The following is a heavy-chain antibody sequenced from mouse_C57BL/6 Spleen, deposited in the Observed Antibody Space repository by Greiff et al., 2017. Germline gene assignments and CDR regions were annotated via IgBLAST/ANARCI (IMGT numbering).Heavy chain of an antibody. CDR1: GYAFSSSW. Sequence: QVQLQQSGPELVKPGASVKISCKASGYAFSSSWMNWVKQRPGKGLEWIGRIYPGDGDTNYNGKFKGKATLTADKSSSTAYMQLSSLTSEDSAVYCCARPYGNYGWMDYWGQGTSVTVSS. CDR2: IYPGDGDT. CDR3: ARPYGNYGWMDY. J-gene: IGHJ4*01. D-gene: IGHD2-1*01. V-gene: IGHV1-82*01.